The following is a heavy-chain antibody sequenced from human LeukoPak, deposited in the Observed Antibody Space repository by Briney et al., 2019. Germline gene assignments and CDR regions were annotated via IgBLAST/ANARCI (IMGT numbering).Heavy chain of an antibody. D-gene: IGHD3-3*01. Sequence: SVKVSCKASGYTFTSYGISWVRQAPGQGLEWMGGIVPIFGTANYAQKFQSRVTITADESTSTAYMELSSLRSEDTAVYYCARRGDYDFWSGYDYWGQGTLVTVSS. CDR2: IVPIFGTA. CDR1: GYTFTSYG. V-gene: IGHV1-69*13. CDR3: ARRGDYDFWSGYDY. J-gene: IGHJ4*02.